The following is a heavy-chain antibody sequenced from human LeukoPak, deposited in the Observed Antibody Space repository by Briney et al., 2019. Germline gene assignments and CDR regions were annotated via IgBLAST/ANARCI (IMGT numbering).Heavy chain of an antibody. J-gene: IGHJ3*02. CDR1: GGTFSSYA. CDR2: IIPIFGTA. V-gene: IGHV1-69*13. CDR3: AVLITMIVVVPRSDAFDI. D-gene: IGHD3-22*01. Sequence: ASVKVSCKASGGTFSSYAISWVRQAPGQGPEWMGGIIPIFGTANYAQKFQGRVTITADESTSTAYMELSSLRSEDTAVYYCAVLITMIVVVPRSDAFDIWGQGTMVTVSS.